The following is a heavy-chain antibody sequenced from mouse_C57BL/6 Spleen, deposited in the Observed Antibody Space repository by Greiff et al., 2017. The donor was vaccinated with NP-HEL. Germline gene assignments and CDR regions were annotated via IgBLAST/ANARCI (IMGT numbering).Heavy chain of an antibody. CDR2: IYPGDGDT. CDR3: ARWGYDYDPFAY. D-gene: IGHD2-4*01. CDR1: GYAFSSSW. Sequence: QVQLQQSGPELVKPGASVKISCKASGYAFSSSWMNWVKQRPGKGLEWIGRIYPGDGDTNYNGKFKGKATLTADKSSSTAYMHLSSLTSEDSAVYCCARWGYDYDPFAYWGQGTLVTVSA. J-gene: IGHJ3*01. V-gene: IGHV1-82*01.